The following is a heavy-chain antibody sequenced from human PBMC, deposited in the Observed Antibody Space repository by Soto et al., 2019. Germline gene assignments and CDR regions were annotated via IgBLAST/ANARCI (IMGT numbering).Heavy chain of an antibody. J-gene: IGHJ6*03. V-gene: IGHV1-18*01. CDR1: GYTFTSYG. Sequence: QVQLVQSGAEVKKPGASVKVSCKASGYTFTSYGISWVRQAPGQGLEWMGWISAYNGNTNYAQKLQGRVTMTTDTSTSTAYMELRSLRSDDTAVYYCARRKSEQLASYYYYCYMDVWGKGTTVTVSS. CDR3: ARRKSEQLASYYYYCYMDV. CDR2: ISAYNGNT. D-gene: IGHD5-18*01.